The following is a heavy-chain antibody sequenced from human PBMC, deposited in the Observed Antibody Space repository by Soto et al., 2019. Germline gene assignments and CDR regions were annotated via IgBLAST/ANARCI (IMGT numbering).Heavy chain of an antibody. CDR3: ARDHYYYDSSGYPFDFDY. D-gene: IGHD3-22*01. Sequence: ASVKVSCKASGYTFTSYYMPWVRQAPGQGLEWMGIINPSGGSTSYAQKFQGRVTMTRDTSTSTVYMELSSLRSEDTAVYYCARDHYYYDSSGYPFDFDYWGQGTLVTVSS. J-gene: IGHJ4*02. CDR2: INPSGGST. CDR1: GYTFTSYY. V-gene: IGHV1-46*01.